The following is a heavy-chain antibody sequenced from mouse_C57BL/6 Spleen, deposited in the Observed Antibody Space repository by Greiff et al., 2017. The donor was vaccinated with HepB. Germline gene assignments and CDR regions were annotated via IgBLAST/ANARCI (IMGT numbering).Heavy chain of an antibody. CDR1: GYTFTDYY. CDR3: ARCGRGMDY. V-gene: IGHV1-76*01. J-gene: IGHJ4*01. CDR2: IYPGSGNT. Sequence: QVQLQQSGAELVRPGASVKLSCKASGYTFTDYYIHWVKQRPGQGLEWIARIYPGSGNTYYNEKFKGKATLTADKSSSTAYMQLSSLTSEDSAVYFCARCGRGMDYWGQGTSVTVSS.